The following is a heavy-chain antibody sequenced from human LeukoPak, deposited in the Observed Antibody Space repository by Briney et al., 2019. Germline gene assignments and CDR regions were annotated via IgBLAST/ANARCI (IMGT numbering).Heavy chain of an antibody. CDR3: ARDYVALRLDV. J-gene: IGHJ6*02. Sequence: ASVKVSCKASGGTFSSYAISWVRQATGQGLEWMGWMNPNSGNTGYAQKFQGRVTMTRNTSTSTAYMELSSLRSEDTAVYYCARDYVALRLDVWGQGTTVTVSS. V-gene: IGHV1-8*02. CDR1: GGTFSSYA. CDR2: MNPNSGNT. D-gene: IGHD3-16*01.